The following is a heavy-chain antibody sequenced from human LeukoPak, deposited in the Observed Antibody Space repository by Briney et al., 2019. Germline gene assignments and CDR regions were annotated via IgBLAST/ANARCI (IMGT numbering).Heavy chain of an antibody. J-gene: IGHJ4*02. Sequence: SETLSLTCAVYGGSFSGYYWSWIRQPPGKGLEWIGEINHSGSTNYNPSLKSRVTISVDTSKNQFSLKLSSVTAADTAVYYCARGRSSYGYVTNQGVSDYWGQGTLVTVSS. CDR3: ARGRSSYGYVTNQGVSDY. CDR1: GGSFSGYY. V-gene: IGHV4-34*01. D-gene: IGHD5-18*01. CDR2: INHSGST.